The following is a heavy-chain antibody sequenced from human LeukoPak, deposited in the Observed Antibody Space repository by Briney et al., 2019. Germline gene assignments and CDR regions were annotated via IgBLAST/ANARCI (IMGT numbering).Heavy chain of an antibody. Sequence: GGSLRLSCAASGFTFSTYAMSWVRQAPGKGLAWVASVKSDGAGTHYADSVKGRFTISRDNSKNILYLQMNSLRAEDTAIYYCARCTTASSGWCNWLDPWGQGTLVTASS. D-gene: IGHD3-22*01. CDR3: ARCTTASSGWCNWLDP. J-gene: IGHJ5*02. V-gene: IGHV3-23*01. CDR2: VKSDGAGT. CDR1: GFTFSTYA.